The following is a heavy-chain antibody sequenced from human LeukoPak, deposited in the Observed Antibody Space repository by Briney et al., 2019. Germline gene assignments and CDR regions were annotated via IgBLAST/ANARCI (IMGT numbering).Heavy chain of an antibody. Sequence: GASVKVSCKASGYTFTSYGISWVRQAPGQGLEWMGWISAYNGNTNYAQKLQGRVTMTTDTSTSTAYMELRSLRSDDTAVYYCAFDIPGGVRPELDYWGQGTLVTVSS. CDR1: GYTFTSYG. D-gene: IGHD3-10*01. V-gene: IGHV1-18*01. J-gene: IGHJ4*02. CDR2: ISAYNGNT. CDR3: AFDIPGGVRPELDY.